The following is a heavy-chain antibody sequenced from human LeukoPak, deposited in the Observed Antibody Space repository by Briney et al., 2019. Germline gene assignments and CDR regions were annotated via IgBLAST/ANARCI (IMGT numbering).Heavy chain of an antibody. J-gene: IGHJ6*04. D-gene: IGHD3-9*01. V-gene: IGHV3-21*01. Sequence: GGSLSLSCAASGFTFSSYSMNWVRQAPGKGLEWVSSISSISSYIYYAASLKGRFTISRDNAKNSLHLQMNSLRAEDTAVYYCAGDYDILTGYAPYYYYGMDVGAKGPRSPSPQ. CDR1: GFTFSSYS. CDR3: AGDYDILTGYAPYYYYGMDV. CDR2: ISSISSYI.